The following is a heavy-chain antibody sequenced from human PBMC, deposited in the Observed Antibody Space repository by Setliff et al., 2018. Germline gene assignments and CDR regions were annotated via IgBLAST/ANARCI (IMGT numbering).Heavy chain of an antibody. CDR3: ARTYYYASGRSGYYYYYYYMDV. D-gene: IGHD3-10*01. Sequence: SETLSLTCSVSGASISSYFWTWIRQPPGKGLEWIGNIHTSESTKYNPSLKSRVTISLDTSKRQFSPKLTSVTAADTAIYYCARTYYYASGRSGYYYYYYYMDVWGKGTTVTVSS. CDR1: GASISSYF. J-gene: IGHJ6*03. CDR2: IHTSEST. V-gene: IGHV4-4*08.